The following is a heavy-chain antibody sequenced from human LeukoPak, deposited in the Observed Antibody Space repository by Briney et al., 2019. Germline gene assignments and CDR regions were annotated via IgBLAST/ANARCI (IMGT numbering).Heavy chain of an antibody. V-gene: IGHV4-61*08. J-gene: IGHJ6*03. CDR3: ARDGGVKWLSDYYYYYMDV. CDR1: GGSISSGGYY. Sequence: PSETLSLTCTVSGGSISSGGYYWSRLRQPPGKGLEWIGYIYYSGSTNYNPSLKSRVTISVDTSKNQFSLKLSSMTAADTAVYYCARDGGVKWLSDYYYYYMDVWGKGTTVTVSS. CDR2: IYYSGST. D-gene: IGHD3-22*01.